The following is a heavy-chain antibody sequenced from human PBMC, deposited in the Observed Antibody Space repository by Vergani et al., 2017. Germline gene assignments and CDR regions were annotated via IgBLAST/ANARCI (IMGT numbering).Heavy chain of an antibody. Sequence: QVPLVQSGAEVKKPGASVKVPCKASGYTFPCYYMHWVRQAPGQRLEWMGWSNPNSGGTNYAQKFQGRETMTRDTSISTDYMELSRLRSDDPAVYYCARDRMTTVTRICLVDYWGQGTLVTVSS. J-gene: IGHJ4*02. V-gene: IGHV1-2*02. CDR2: SNPNSGGT. CDR1: GYTFPCYY. CDR3: ARDRMTTVTRICLVDY. D-gene: IGHD4-17*01.